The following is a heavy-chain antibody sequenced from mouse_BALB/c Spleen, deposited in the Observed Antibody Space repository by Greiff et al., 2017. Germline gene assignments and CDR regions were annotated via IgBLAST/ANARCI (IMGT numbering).Heavy chain of an antibody. V-gene: IGHV1-7*01. Sequence: VKLVESGAELAKPGASVKMSCKASGYTFTSYWMHWVKQRPGQGLEWIGYINPSTGYTEYNQKFKDKATLTADKSSSTAYMQLSSLTSEDSAVYYCARRGPTIGTPVMDYWGQGTSVTVSS. CDR3: ARRGPTIGTPVMDY. J-gene: IGHJ4*01. CDR1: GYTFTSYW. D-gene: IGHD2-14*01. CDR2: INPSTGYT.